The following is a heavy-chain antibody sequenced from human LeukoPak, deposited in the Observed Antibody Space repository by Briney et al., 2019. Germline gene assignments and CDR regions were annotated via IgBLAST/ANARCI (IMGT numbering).Heavy chain of an antibody. D-gene: IGHD6-25*01. J-gene: IGHJ4*02. CDR2: MKPNNGDS. Sequence: ASVTVSCKASGYTFTNYHINWMRQATGQRLEWMGWMKPNNGDSGYAQKFQGRVAITRDTSISTSYMELRSLRSDDTAVYFCARTTSFTASGYDYWGQGTLVTVSS. V-gene: IGHV1-8*03. CDR1: GYTFTNYH. CDR3: ARTTSFTASGYDY.